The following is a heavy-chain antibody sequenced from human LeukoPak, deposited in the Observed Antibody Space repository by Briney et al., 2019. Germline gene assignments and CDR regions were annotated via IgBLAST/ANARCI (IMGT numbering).Heavy chain of an antibody. CDR3: AKYLSGSHTY. CDR1: GFTFSSYG. J-gene: IGHJ4*02. V-gene: IGHV3-30*18. D-gene: IGHD1-26*01. CDR2: ISYDGSNK. Sequence: GGSLRLSCAASGFTFSSYGMHWVRQAPGKGLEWVAVISYDGSNKYYADSVKGRFTISRDNSKNTLYLQMNSLRAEDTAVYYCAKYLSGSHTYWGQGTLVTVSS.